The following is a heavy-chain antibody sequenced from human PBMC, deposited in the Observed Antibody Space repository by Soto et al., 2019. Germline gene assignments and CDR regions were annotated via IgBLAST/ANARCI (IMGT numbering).Heavy chain of an antibody. CDR3: TTGIVYTAMENNWFDP. CDR1: GFTFSSYG. J-gene: IGHJ5*02. CDR2: ISYDGSNK. V-gene: IGHV3-30*03. D-gene: IGHD5-18*01. Sequence: PGGSLRLSCAASGFTFSSYGMHWVRQAPGKGLEWVAVISYDGSNKYYADSVKGRFTISRDNSKNTLYLQMNSLRAEDTAVYYCTTGIVYTAMENNWFDPWGQGTLVTVSS.